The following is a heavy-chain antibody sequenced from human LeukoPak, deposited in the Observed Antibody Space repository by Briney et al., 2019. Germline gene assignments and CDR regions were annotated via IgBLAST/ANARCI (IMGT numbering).Heavy chain of an antibody. CDR3: AREMGVVTAHGIDV. V-gene: IGHV4-39*02. Sequence: SETLSLTCIVSGGSISSISSNNYHWGWIRQPPGKGLEWIGSIYYSGSTYYNPSLKSRVTISVDTSKNQFSLKLSSVATADTALYYCAREMGVVTAHGIDVWGQGTTVTVSS. D-gene: IGHD4-23*01. CDR2: IYYSGST. CDR1: GGSISSISSNNYH. J-gene: IGHJ6*02.